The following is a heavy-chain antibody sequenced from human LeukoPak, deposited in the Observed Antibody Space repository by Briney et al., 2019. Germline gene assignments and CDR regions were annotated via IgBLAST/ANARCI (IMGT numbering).Heavy chain of an antibody. Sequence: SETLSLTCTVSGGSISSSSYYWGWIRQPPGKGLEWIGSIYYSGSTYYNPSLKSRVTISVDTSKNQFSLKLSSVTAADTAVYYCARLGVGAMEEGDYWGQGTLVTVSS. CDR3: ARLGVGAMEEGDY. V-gene: IGHV4-39*01. J-gene: IGHJ4*02. CDR1: GGSISSSSYY. CDR2: IYYSGST. D-gene: IGHD1-26*01.